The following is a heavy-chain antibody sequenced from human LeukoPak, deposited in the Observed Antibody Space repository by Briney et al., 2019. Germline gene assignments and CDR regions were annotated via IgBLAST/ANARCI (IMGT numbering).Heavy chain of an antibody. CDR1: GFTFSSYA. D-gene: IGHD1-26*01. J-gene: IGHJ4*02. CDR2: ISGSGGST. CDR3: AKGNTGTYYAYFDY. Sequence: GGSLRLSCAASGFTFSSYATSWVRQVPWKGLEWVSSISGSGGSTYYADSVKGRFTISRDNSKNTLYLQMNTLRAEDTAVFYCAKGNTGTYYAYFDYWGQGTLVTVSS. V-gene: IGHV3-23*01.